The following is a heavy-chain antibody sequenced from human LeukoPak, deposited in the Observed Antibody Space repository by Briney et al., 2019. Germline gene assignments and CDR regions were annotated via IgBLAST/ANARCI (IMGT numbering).Heavy chain of an antibody. CDR3: ARPNFWSGFDY. Sequence: PSETLSLTCTVSGGSISSSSYYWGWTRQPPGKGLEWIGSIYYSGSTYYNPSLKSRVTISVDTSKNQFSLKLSSVTAADTAVYYCARPNFWSGFDYWGQGTLVTVSS. CDR1: GGSISSSSYY. J-gene: IGHJ4*02. CDR2: IYYSGST. D-gene: IGHD3-3*01. V-gene: IGHV4-39*01.